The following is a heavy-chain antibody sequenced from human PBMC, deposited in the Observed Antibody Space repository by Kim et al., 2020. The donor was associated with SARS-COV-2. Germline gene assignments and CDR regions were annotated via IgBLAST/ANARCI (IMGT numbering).Heavy chain of an antibody. CDR2: IIPILQTA. Sequence: SVKVSCKASGGTFTSHAFSWVRQAPGQGLEWMGVIIPILQTANYAQEFQGRVTITADESTSTGYMELSSLRSEDTAVYYCARGDFFYQNGLGVWGQGTTVTVSS. CDR1: GGTFTSHA. V-gene: IGHV1-69*13. CDR3: ARGDFFYQNGLGV. D-gene: IGHD3-3*01. J-gene: IGHJ6*02.